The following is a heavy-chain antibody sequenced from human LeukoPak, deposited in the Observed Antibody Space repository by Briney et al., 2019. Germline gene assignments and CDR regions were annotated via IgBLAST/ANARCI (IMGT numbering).Heavy chain of an antibody. V-gene: IGHV4-30-4*08. J-gene: IGHJ4*02. CDR2: IYYSGST. CDR3: ARDGDQYGDYEDY. CDR1: GDSISSADYY. D-gene: IGHD4-17*01. Sequence: MPSETLSLTCTVSGDSISSADYYWAWIRQPPGKGLELVGFIYYSGSTKYNPSLKSRVTISAATSKTQFSLRLSYATAADTAVYYCARDGDQYGDYEDYWGQGTLVTVSS.